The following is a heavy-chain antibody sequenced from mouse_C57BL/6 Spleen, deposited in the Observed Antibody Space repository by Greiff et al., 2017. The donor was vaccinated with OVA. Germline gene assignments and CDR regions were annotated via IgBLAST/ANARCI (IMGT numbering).Heavy chain of an antibody. Sequence: VQLQQSGAELVRPGASVKLSCKASGYTFTDYYINWVKQRPGQGLEWIARIYPGSGNTYYNEKFKGKATLTAEKSSSTAYMQLSSLTSEDSAVYFCARETDDYDVGFAYWGQGTLVTVSA. CDR1: GYTFTDYY. CDR3: ARETDDYDVGFAY. J-gene: IGHJ3*01. V-gene: IGHV1-76*01. CDR2: IYPGSGNT. D-gene: IGHD2-4*01.